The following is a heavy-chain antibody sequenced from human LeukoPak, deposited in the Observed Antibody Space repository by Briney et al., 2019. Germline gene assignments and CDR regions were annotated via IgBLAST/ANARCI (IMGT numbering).Heavy chain of an antibody. D-gene: IGHD3-10*01. CDR2: ISGSGGST. Sequence: GGSLRLSCAASGFTFSSYAMSWVRQAPGKGLEWVSAISGSGGSTYYADPVKGRFTISRDNSKNTLYLQMNSLRAEDTAVYYCAKDQMVRGVTHFDYWGQGTLVTVSS. V-gene: IGHV3-23*01. CDR3: AKDQMVRGVTHFDY. J-gene: IGHJ4*02. CDR1: GFTFSSYA.